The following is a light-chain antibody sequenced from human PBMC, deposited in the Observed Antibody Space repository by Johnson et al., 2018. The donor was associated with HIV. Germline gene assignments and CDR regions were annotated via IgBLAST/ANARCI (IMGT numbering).Light chain of an antibody. CDR2: KDN. J-gene: IGLJ1*01. CDR1: SSTVGNNF. V-gene: IGLV1-51*02. Sequence: QSVLTQPPSVSAAPGQKVTISCSGSSSTVGNNFVSWYQVLPGTAPKLLIYKDNERPSGIPDRFSGSKSGTSATLGITGLQTGDEADYYCGTWDSSLSAGIFGPGTKVTVL. CDR3: GTWDSSLSAGI.